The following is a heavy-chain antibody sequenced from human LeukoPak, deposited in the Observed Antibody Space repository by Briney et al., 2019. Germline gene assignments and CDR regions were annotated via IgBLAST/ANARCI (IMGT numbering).Heavy chain of an antibody. Sequence: GGSLRLSCAASGFTFSSYSMIWVRQAPGKGLEWVCSSTIYYADSVKGRVTISRDNAKNSLYLQMNSLRAEDTAVYYCARDRHKYNYDSSGYPPYWGQGTLVTVSS. CDR1: GFTFSSYS. CDR2: SSTI. J-gene: IGHJ4*02. CDR3: ARDRHKYNYDSSGYPPY. V-gene: IGHV3-48*01. D-gene: IGHD3-22*01.